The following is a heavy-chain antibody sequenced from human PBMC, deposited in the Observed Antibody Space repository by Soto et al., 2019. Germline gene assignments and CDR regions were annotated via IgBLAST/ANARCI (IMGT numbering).Heavy chain of an antibody. CDR1: GFTFSDYD. Sequence: PGGSLRLSCVASGFTFSDYDMSWIRQAPGKGLEWVSYISTGGSYTKYADSVKGRFTISRDDAKNSLFLQLNSLRAEDTAVYYCARVIGVHIVATRFDPWGQGTLVTVSS. V-gene: IGHV3-11*06. J-gene: IGHJ5*02. CDR2: ISTGGSYT. CDR3: ARVIGVHIVATRFDP. D-gene: IGHD5-12*01.